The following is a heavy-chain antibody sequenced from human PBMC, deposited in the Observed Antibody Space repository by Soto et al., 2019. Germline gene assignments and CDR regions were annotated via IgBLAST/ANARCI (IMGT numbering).Heavy chain of an antibody. CDR1: GFTFSSYG. V-gene: IGHV3-33*01. D-gene: IGHD3-3*01. CDR3: ARWRDYYFDY. Sequence: QVQLVESGGGVVQPGRSLRLSCAASGFTFSSYGMHWVRQAPGKGLEWVAVIWYDGSNKYYADSVKGRFTISRDNSKNTLYLQMNSLRAEDTAVYYCARWRDYYFDYWGHGTLVTVSS. J-gene: IGHJ4*01. CDR2: IWYDGSNK.